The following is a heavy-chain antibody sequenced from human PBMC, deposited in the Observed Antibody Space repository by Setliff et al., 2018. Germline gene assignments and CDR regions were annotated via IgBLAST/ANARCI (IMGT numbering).Heavy chain of an antibody. V-gene: IGHV4-59*11. CDR3: ARVSGFLYVDV. CDR2: VSHSGST. Sequence: SETLSLTCTVSGASINNHYWAWIRQPPGKGLEWIGYVSHSGSTDYNPSLRSRVTVSVDTSRIHFSLKLRSVTAADTAVYYCARVSGFLYVDVWGKGTTVTVSS. J-gene: IGHJ6*03. CDR1: GASINNHY. D-gene: IGHD3-3*01.